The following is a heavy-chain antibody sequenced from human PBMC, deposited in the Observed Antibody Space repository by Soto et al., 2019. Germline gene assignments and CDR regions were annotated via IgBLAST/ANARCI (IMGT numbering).Heavy chain of an antibody. V-gene: IGHV3-33*01. CDR3: ARDRGYYDSSGYHSDAFDI. J-gene: IGHJ3*02. D-gene: IGHD3-22*01. Sequence: LRLSCAASGFTFSSYGMHWVRQAPGKGLEWVAVIWYDGSNKYYADSVKGRFTISRDNSKNTLYLQMNSLRAEDTAVYYCARDRGYYDSSGYHSDAFDIWGQGTMVTVSS. CDR1: GFTFSSYG. CDR2: IWYDGSNK.